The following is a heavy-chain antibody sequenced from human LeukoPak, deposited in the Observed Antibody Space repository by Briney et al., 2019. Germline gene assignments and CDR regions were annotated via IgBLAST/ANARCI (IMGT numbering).Heavy chain of an antibody. CDR3: ARNRDGRDAFDI. V-gene: IGHV3-11*04. D-gene: IGHD5-24*01. J-gene: IGHJ3*02. Sequence: PGGSLRLSCAASGFTFSDYYMSWIRQAPGKGLEWVSYISSSGSTIYYADSVKGRFTVSRDNAKNSLYLQMSSLRAEDTAMYYCARNRDGRDAFDIWGQGTMVTVSS. CDR1: GFTFSDYY. CDR2: ISSSGSTI.